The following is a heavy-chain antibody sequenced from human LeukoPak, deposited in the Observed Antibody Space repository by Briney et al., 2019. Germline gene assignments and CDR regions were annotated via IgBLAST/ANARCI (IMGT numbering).Heavy chain of an antibody. CDR2: ISPTGSTT. J-gene: IGHJ4*02. V-gene: IGHV3-74*03. CDR3: ARGLVHDTSGYYSDY. Sequence: PRGSLTLSCTASGFSFSGHWMQRARQLPGQGLVLVSRISPTGSTTTYADSVKGRFTISRDNAKNTLYLQMHSLRAEDTAVYYCARGLVHDTSGYYSDYWGQGTLVTVPS. CDR1: GFSFSGHW. D-gene: IGHD3-22*01.